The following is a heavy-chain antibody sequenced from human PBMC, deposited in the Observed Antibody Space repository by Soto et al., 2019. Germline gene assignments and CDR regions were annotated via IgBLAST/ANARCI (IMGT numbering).Heavy chain of an antibody. CDR3: AREILTGYYPAGWFDP. CDR1: GGSISSSSYY. Sequence: SETLSLTCTVSGGSISSSSYYWGWIRQPPEKGLEWIGSIYFRGSTYYNPSLKSRVTVSVDTSKKQFSLKLTSVTAADTAVYYCAREILTGYYPAGWFDPWGQGTLVTVSS. CDR2: IYFRGST. J-gene: IGHJ5*02. D-gene: IGHD3-9*01. V-gene: IGHV4-39*02.